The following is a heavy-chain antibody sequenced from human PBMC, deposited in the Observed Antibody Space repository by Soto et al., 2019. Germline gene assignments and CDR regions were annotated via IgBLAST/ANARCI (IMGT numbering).Heavy chain of an antibody. Sequence: PGSSLRLSCAASGFTFSNAWLSCVRQAPGKGLEWVGRIKSKTDGGTTDYAAPVKGRFTISRDDSKNTLYLQINSLKTEDTAVYYCTTDLRWIVVVPSLFDYWGQGTLVTVSS. CDR3: TTDLRWIVVVPSLFDY. V-gene: IGHV3-15*01. D-gene: IGHD2-2*01. CDR2: IKSKTDGGTT. CDR1: GFTFSNAW. J-gene: IGHJ4*02.